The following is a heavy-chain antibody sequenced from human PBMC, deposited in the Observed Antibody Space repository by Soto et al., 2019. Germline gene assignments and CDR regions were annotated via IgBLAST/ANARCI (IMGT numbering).Heavy chain of an antibody. D-gene: IGHD2-21*01. V-gene: IGHV3-9*01. J-gene: IGHJ4*02. CDR3: VKAGVRDLIVEVPVYFDN. CDR1: GFIFDNSG. Sequence: EVQLVESGGGLVQPGRSLRLSCAASGFIFDNSGMHWVRQAPGKGLEWVSGISWNGGNIGYADSVRGRFSISRDNAKDSLFRQMDSLRPDDTAFYYWVKAGVRDLIVEVPVYFDNWGQGTLVTVSS. CDR2: ISWNGGNI.